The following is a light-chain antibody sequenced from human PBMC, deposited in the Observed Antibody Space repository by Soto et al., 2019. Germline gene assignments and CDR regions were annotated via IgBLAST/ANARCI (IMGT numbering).Light chain of an antibody. V-gene: IGLV2-14*01. CDR1: SSDVGGYNY. Sequence: QSALTQPASVSGSPGQSITISCTGTSSDVGGYNYVSWYQQHPGKAPKLMIYEVSNRPSGVSNRFSGSKSGNTASLTISGLQAEDEADYYCSSYTSSSTAWVFGGGTQLTDL. CDR2: EVS. CDR3: SSYTSSSTAWV. J-gene: IGLJ3*02.